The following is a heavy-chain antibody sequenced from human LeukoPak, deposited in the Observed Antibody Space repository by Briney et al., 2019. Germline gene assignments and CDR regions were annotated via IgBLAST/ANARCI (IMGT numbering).Heavy chain of an antibody. CDR1: GGSFSGYY. D-gene: IGHD2-2*02. J-gene: IGHJ3*02. CDR2: INHSGST. CDR3: AREYPRFDAFDI. Sequence: SETLSLTCAVYGGSFSGYYWSWIRQPPGKGLEWIGEINHSGSTNYNPSLKSRVTISVDTSKNQFSLKLSSVTAADTAVYYCAREYPRFDAFDIWGTGTMVTVSS. V-gene: IGHV4-34*01.